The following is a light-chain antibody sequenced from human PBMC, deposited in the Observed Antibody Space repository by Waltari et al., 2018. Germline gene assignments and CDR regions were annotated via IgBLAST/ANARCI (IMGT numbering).Light chain of an antibody. Sequence: SYVLTQPPSMSVAPGQTATIVCGGENIGRKSVHWYQQKPGQAPVLVVYRGTDRPSGIAERFSGSNSGNTATLSIGRVEAGDEATYYCQVWDVNIYDFVFGTGTTVTVL. V-gene: IGLV3-21*02. CDR1: NIGRKS. J-gene: IGLJ1*01. CDR3: QVWDVNIYDFV. CDR2: RGT.